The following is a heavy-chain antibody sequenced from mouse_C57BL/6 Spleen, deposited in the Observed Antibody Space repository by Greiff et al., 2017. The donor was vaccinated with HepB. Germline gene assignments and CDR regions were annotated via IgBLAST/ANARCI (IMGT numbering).Heavy chain of an antibody. CDR2: MYPGDGDT. V-gene: IGHV1-82*01. Sequence: QVQLQQSGPELVKPGASVKISCKASGYAFSSSWMNWVKQRPGKGLAWIGRMYPGDGDTNYNGKFKGKATLTADKSSSTAYMQLSSLTSEDSAVYFCAIITWAYWGQGTLVTVSA. J-gene: IGHJ3*01. D-gene: IGHD1-1*01. CDR3: AIITWAY. CDR1: GYAFSSSW.